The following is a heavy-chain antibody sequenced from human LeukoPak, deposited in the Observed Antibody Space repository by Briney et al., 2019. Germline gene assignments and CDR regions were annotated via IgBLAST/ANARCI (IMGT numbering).Heavy chain of an antibody. J-gene: IGHJ5*02. CDR1: GYTFTSYG. CDR3: AREGIAARRGNWFDP. D-gene: IGHD6-6*01. Sequence: ASVKVSCKASGYTFTSYGISWVRQAPGQGLEWMGWISAYNGNTNYAQKFQGRVTITRNTSISTAYMELSSLRSEDTAVYYCAREGIAARRGNWFDPWGQGTLVTVSS. CDR2: ISAYNGNT. V-gene: IGHV1-18*01.